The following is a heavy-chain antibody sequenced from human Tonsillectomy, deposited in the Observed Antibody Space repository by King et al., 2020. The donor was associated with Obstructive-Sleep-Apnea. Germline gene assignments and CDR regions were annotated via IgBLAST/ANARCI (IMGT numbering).Heavy chain of an antibody. V-gene: IGHV4-31*03. Sequence: QLQESGPGLVKPSQTLSLTCTVSGGSISSGGYYWSWIRQHPGKGLEWIGYTYYSGSTYYNPSLKSRVTISVDTSKNQFSLKLSSVTAADTAVYYCARDDDYGDYPLRWGQGTLVTVSS. CDR2: TYYSGST. CDR1: GGSISSGGYY. J-gene: IGHJ4*02. D-gene: IGHD4-17*01. CDR3: ARDDDYGDYPLR.